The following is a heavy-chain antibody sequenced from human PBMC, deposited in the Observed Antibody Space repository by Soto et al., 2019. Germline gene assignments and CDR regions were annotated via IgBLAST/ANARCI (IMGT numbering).Heavy chain of an antibody. V-gene: IGHV4-34*01. CDR1: GGSSTDNH. Sequence: SETLSLTCAVYGGSSTDNHWTWIRQSPGKGLEWIGKINHSGGISSNPSLTSRVTISIDTSKNKFFLKLKSVTAADTAVYYCATGGGYYYYAMDVWGQGTTVTV. J-gene: IGHJ6*02. CDR2: INHSGGI. CDR3: ATGGGYYYYAMDV. D-gene: IGHD3-10*01.